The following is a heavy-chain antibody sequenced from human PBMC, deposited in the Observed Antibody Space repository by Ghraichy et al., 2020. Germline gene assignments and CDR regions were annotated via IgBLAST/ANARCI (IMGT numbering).Heavy chain of an antibody. CDR1: GFTFTSSA. V-gene: IGHV1-58*02. D-gene: IGHD2-2*01. Sequence: SVKVSCKASGFTFTSSAMQWVRQARGQRLEWIGWIVVGSGNTNYAQKFQERVTITRDMSTSTAYMELSSLRSEDTAVYYCAADGDCSSTSCSFDYWGQGTLVTVSS. CDR2: IVVGSGNT. J-gene: IGHJ4*02. CDR3: AADGDCSSTSCSFDY.